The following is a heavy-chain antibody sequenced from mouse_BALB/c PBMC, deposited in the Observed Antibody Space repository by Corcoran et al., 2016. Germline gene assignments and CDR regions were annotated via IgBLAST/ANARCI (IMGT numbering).Heavy chain of an antibody. CDR2: IYWDDDK. CDR3: ARSGNYFDY. D-gene: IGHD1-1*02. V-gene: IGHV8-12*01. Sequence: QVTLKESGPGILQPSQTLSLTCSFSGFSLSTSGMGVSWISQPSGKGLEWLAHIYWDDDKRYNPSLKSRLTISKDTSSNQVFLKITSVENADTVTYYCARSGNYFDYWGQGTTLTVSS. CDR1: GFSLSTSGMG. J-gene: IGHJ2*01.